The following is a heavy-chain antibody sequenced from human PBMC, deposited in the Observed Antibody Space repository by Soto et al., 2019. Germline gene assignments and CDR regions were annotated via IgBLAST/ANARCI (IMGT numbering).Heavy chain of an antibody. CDR1: GYTFTGYY. V-gene: IGHV1-2*04. Sequence: VKVSCKASGYTFTGYYMHWVRQAPGQGLEWMGWINPNSGGTNYAQKFQGWVTMTRDTSISTAYMELSRLRSDDTAVYYCASSIAAAGTDYYYGMDVWGQGTTVTVSS. CDR3: ASSIAAAGTDYYYGMDV. D-gene: IGHD6-13*01. CDR2: INPNSGGT. J-gene: IGHJ6*02.